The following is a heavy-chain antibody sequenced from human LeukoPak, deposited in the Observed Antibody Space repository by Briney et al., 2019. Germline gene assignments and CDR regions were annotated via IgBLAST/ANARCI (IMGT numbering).Heavy chain of an antibody. V-gene: IGHV5-10-1*01. CDR1: GYSSASYL. J-gene: IGHJ4*02. CDR2: IALSDAST. D-gene: IGHD3-10*01. CDR3: ARQGLLWLGESLPPVAY. Sequence: GESMKFSCTCSGYSSASYLISWVRQMPGKGLEWMGMIALSDASTNYNPSFHGHVTISADKLISAAHLQWRSRKATATAMYSCARQGLLWLGESLPPVAYWGQRTLVTVS.